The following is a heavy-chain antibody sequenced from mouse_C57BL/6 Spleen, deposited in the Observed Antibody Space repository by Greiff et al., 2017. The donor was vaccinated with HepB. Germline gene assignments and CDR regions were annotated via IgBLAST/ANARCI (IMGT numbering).Heavy chain of an antibody. Sequence: EVQLQQSGPELVKPGASVKISCKASGYTFTDYYMNWVKQSHGKSLEWIGDINPNNGGTSYNQKFKGKATLTVDKSSSTAYMELRSLTSEDSAVYYGARGGSSGYGYWGQGTTLTVSS. CDR1: GYTFTDYY. V-gene: IGHV1-26*01. CDR2: INPNNGGT. CDR3: ARGGSSGYGY. D-gene: IGHD3-2*02. J-gene: IGHJ2*01.